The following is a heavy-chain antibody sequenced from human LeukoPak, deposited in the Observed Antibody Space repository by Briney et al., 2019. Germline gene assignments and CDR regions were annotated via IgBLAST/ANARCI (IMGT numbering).Heavy chain of an antibody. J-gene: IGHJ4*02. CDR3: ARLRDGYSPCDY. V-gene: IGHV4-59*08. CDR1: GGSISSYY. CDR2: IYYSGST. Sequence: SETLSLTCTVSGGSISSYYWSWIRQPPGKGLGWIGYIYYSGSTNYNPSLKSRVTISVDTSKNQFSLKLSSVTAADTAVYYCARLRDGYSPCDYWGQGTLVTVSS. D-gene: IGHD5-24*01.